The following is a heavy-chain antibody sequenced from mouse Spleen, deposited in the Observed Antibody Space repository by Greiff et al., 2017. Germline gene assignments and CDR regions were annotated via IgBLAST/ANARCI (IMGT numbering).Heavy chain of an antibody. CDR1: GYSITSGYY. V-gene: IGHV3-6*01. CDR3: ARRGDYYAMDY. CDR2: ISYDGSN. J-gene: IGHJ4*01. Sequence: VQLKESGPGLVKPSQSLSLTCSVTGYSITSGYYWNWIRQFPGNKLEWMGYISYDGSNNYNPSLKNRISITRDTSKNQFFLKLNSVTTEDTATYYCARRGDYYAMDYWGQGTSVTVSS.